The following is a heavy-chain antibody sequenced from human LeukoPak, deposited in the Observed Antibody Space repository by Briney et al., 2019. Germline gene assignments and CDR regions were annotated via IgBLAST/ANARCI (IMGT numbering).Heavy chain of an antibody. CDR1: GFSLSARGVG. V-gene: IGHV2-5*02. J-gene: IGHJ6*02. D-gene: IGHD2-2*01. Sequence: ESGPTLVNPTQTLTLTCTFSGFSLSARGVGVGWIRQPPGKALEWLTLIYRDDDNRYSPSLKSRLTITKDTSENQVVLTMTNMDPVDTATYYCVHMGCGNTSCSSYYSYTMDVWGQGTTVTVSS. CDR3: VHMGCGNTSCSSYYSYTMDV. CDR2: IYRDDDN.